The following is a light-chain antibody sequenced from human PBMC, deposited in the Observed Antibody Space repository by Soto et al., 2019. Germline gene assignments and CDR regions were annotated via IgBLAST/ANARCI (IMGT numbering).Light chain of an antibody. CDR2: TAS. CDR1: QSISSW. V-gene: IGKV1-5*03. Sequence: DIQMTQPPSTLPASVGDRVTITCRASQSISSWLAWYQQKPGKAPKLLIYTASSLESGVPSRFSGSRSGTEFTLAISSLQPDDFATYFCQQYNSYPWTFGQGTKVEIK. CDR3: QQYNSYPWT. J-gene: IGKJ1*01.